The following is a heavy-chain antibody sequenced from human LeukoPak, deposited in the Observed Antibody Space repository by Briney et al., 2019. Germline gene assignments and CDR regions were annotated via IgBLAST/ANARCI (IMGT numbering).Heavy chain of an antibody. D-gene: IGHD3-16*01. V-gene: IGHV3-9*01. CDR1: GFTFDDYA. CDR3: ASGGRFSP. J-gene: IGHJ5*02. CDR2: ISWNSGGI. Sequence: GRSLRLSCAASGFTFDDYAMHWVRQAPGKGLEWVSSISWNSGGIGYADSVKGRFTISRDNAKNSLYLQMNSLRAEDTAVYYCASGGRFSPWGQGTLVTVSS.